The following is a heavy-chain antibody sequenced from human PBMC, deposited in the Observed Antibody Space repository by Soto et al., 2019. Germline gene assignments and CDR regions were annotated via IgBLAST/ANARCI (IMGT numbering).Heavy chain of an antibody. CDR3: ARDTIPYGDNPLFDY. J-gene: IGHJ4*02. Sequence: GSLRLSCAASGFTFSSYFMHWVRQAPGKGLVWVSRINYDGSTTTYADSVKGRFTISRDNAKHTLYLQMNSLRAEDTAVYFCARDTIPYGDNPLFDYWGQGSLVTVSS. V-gene: IGHV3-74*01. CDR1: GFTFSSYF. D-gene: IGHD4-17*01. CDR2: INYDGSTT.